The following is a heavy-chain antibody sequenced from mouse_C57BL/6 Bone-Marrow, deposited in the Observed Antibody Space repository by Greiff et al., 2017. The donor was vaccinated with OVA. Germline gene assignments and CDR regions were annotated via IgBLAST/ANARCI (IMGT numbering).Heavy chain of an antibody. CDR1: GYTFTDYY. D-gene: IGHD2-2*01. Sequence: VQLQQSGAELVRPGASVKLSCKASGYTFTDYYISWVKQRPGQGLEWIARIYPGSGDIYYNEKFKGKATLTAEKSSSTAYMQLSSLTSDDSAVYFCARSERLRDDFAYGGQGTTLTVSS. J-gene: IGHJ2*01. CDR2: IYPGSGDI. V-gene: IGHV1-76*01. CDR3: ARSERLRDDFAY.